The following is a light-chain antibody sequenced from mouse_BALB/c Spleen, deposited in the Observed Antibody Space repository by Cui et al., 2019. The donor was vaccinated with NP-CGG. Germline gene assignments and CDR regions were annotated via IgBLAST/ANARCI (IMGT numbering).Light chain of an antibody. CDR3: ALWYSNHWV. Sequence: HAVMPQESALTTSPGETVTLTCRSSTGTVTTTNYANWVQEKPDHLFTGLIGGTNNRAPGVPARFSGSLIGDKAALTITGAQTEDEAIYFCALWYSNHWVFGGGTKLTVL. J-gene: IGLJ1*01. CDR1: TGTVTTTNY. V-gene: IGLV1*01. CDR2: GTN.